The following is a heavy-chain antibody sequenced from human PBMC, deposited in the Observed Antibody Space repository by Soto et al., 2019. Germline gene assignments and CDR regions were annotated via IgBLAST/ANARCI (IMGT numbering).Heavy chain of an antibody. D-gene: IGHD6-13*01. V-gene: IGHV3-7*03. CDR1: GFSFGSSW. CDR2: IKKDGSQI. CDR3: ARDVSPGGSSLYFDAFDI. Sequence: EVQLVESGGGLVQPGGSLRLSCAASGFSFGSSWMTWVRQAPGKGLEWVANIKKDGSQISYLDSVRGRFTISRDNAKSSLYLQMNSLRAEDTALYYCARDVSPGGSSLYFDAFDIWGQGTMVTVSS. J-gene: IGHJ3*02.